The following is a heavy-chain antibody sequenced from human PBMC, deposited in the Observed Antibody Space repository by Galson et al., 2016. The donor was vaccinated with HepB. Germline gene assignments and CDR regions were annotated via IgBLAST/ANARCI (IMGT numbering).Heavy chain of an antibody. CDR3: ARDMAGYSYGFGFDY. V-gene: IGHV3-11*06. D-gene: IGHD5-18*01. J-gene: IGHJ4*02. CDR2: ISNSGSYT. CDR1: GFTFSNYY. Sequence: SLRLSCAASGFTFSNYYMSWIRQSPGKRLEWVSYISNSGSYTKYADSVKGRFTISRDNAKNSLYLQMNRLRAEDTAVYFCARDMAGYSYGFGFDYWGQGTLVTVSS.